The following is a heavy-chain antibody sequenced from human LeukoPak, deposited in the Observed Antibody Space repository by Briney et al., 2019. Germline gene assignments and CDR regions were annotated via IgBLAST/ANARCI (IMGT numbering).Heavy chain of an antibody. CDR3: ARVLYILRYFDY. CDR2: ISWDGGST. Sequence: GGSLRLSCAASGFTFDDYTMHWVRQAPGKGLEWVSLISWDGGSTYYADSVKGRFTISRDNSKNTLYLQMNSLRAEDTAVYYCARVLYILRYFDYWGKGTTVTISS. D-gene: IGHD3-9*01. CDR1: GFTFDDYT. J-gene: IGHJ6*04. V-gene: IGHV3-43*01.